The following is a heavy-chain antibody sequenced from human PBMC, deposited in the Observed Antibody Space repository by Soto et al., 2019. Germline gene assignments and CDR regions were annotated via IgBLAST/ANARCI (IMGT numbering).Heavy chain of an antibody. Sequence: EVQLVESGGGLVQPGGSLRLSCVASGFTFSNYWLSWVRQAPGKGLEWVANIQPDGSGTYYVDSVKGRFTIFSDNAKNSLYLQMNSLRAEDTAVYYCARGSTVTLPGYWGQGTLVTVSS. CDR3: ARGSTVTLPGY. D-gene: IGHD4-17*01. V-gene: IGHV3-7*01. J-gene: IGHJ4*02. CDR1: GFTFSNYW. CDR2: IQPDGSGT.